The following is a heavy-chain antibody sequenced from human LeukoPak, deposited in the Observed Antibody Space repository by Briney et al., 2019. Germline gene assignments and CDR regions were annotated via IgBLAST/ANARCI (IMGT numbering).Heavy chain of an antibody. CDR1: GYTFTSYY. V-gene: IGHV1-46*01. CDR3: ARDVEVDTAMVTSSFTLGY. CDR2: INPSGGST. Sequence: ASVKVSCKASGYTFTSYYMHWVRQAPGQGLEWMVIINPSGGSTSYAQKFQGRVTMTRDTSTSTVYMELSSLRSEDTAVYYCARDVEVDTAMVTSSFTLGYWGQGTLVTVSS. D-gene: IGHD5-18*01. J-gene: IGHJ4*02.